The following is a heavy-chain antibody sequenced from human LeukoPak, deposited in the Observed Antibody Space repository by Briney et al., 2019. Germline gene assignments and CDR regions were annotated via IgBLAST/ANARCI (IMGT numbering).Heavy chain of an antibody. V-gene: IGHV1-46*01. CDR1: GYTFTSYY. J-gene: IGHJ4*02. Sequence: ASVKVSCKASGYTFTSYYMHWVRQAPGQGLEWMGIIKPSGGSTSYAQKFQGRVTMTRDTSTSTVYMELSSLRSEDTAVYYCARYLGAVRSFDYWGQGTLVTVSS. CDR2: IKPSGGST. D-gene: IGHD1-26*01. CDR3: ARYLGAVRSFDY.